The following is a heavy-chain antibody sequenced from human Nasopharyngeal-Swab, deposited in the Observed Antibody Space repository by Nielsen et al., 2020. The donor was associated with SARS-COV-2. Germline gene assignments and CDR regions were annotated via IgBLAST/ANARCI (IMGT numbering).Heavy chain of an antibody. CDR2: IIPIFGTA. CDR3: ARDRSLEIKASSSDTYYGMDV. J-gene: IGHJ6*02. D-gene: IGHD6-6*01. V-gene: IGHV1-69*13. CDR1: VGTFSSYA. Sequence: SVKVSCKASVGTFSSYAISWVRQATGQGLEWMGGIIPIFGTANYAQKFQGRVTITADESTSTAYMELSSLRSEDTAVYYCARDRSLEIKASSSDTYYGMDVWGQGTTVTVSS.